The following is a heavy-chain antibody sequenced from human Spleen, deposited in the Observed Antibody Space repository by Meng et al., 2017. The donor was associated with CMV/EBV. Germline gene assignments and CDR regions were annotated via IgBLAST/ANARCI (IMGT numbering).Heavy chain of an antibody. CDR3: VRCRSEREVPGAIPGLDP. Sequence: GGSLRLSCAASGFTFSDHYMSWIRQAPGKGLERVSHISSSSAIIFYADSVKGRFTISRDNAKNSLYLQMSSLRAEDTAVYYCVRCRSEREVPGAIPGLDPWGQGTLVTVSS. CDR2: ISSSSAII. J-gene: IGHJ5*02. CDR1: GFTFSDHY. D-gene: IGHD2-2*01. V-gene: IGHV3-11*04.